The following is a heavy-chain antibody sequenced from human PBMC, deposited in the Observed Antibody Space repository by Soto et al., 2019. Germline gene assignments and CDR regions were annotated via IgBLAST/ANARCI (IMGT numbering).Heavy chain of an antibody. CDR3: ARDNGGYAQHY. CDR1: CYTFTNNI. Sequence: ASVKVCCMASCYTFTNNISGRVRQAPGQGLEWMGWINVYKGNTNYAQKFQGRVTITADESTSTAYMELSSLRSEDTAVYYCARDNGGYAQHYWGQGALVTVSS. V-gene: IGHV1-18*04. CDR2: INVYKGNT. J-gene: IGHJ4*02. D-gene: IGHD5-12*01.